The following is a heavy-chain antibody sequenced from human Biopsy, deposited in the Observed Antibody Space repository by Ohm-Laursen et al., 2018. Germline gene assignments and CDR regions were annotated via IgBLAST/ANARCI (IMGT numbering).Heavy chain of an antibody. J-gene: IGHJ4*02. CDR1: GGSISDSTYH. D-gene: IGHD3-3*01. CDR3: ARQVDFWSGYVDY. V-gene: IGHV4-39*01. CDR2: IYYSGNT. Sequence: SETLSFTWTVSGGSISDSTYHWGWFRQSPGKGLEWIGNIYYSGNTDYSPSLKSRVTISVDTSNNQFSLKLRSVTAADTAVYYCARQVDFWSGYVDYWGQGTLVAVSS.